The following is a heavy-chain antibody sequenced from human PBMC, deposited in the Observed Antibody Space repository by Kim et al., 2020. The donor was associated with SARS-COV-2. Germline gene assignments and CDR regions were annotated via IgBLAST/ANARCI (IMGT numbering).Heavy chain of an antibody. CDR2: IWYDGSNK. Sequence: GGSLRLSCAASGFTFSSYGMHWVRQAPGKGLEWVAVIWYDGSNKYYADSVKGRFTISRDNSKNTLYLQMNSLRAEDTAVYYCARDLLELTTVTKGFDYWGQGTLVTVSS. CDR3: ARDLLELTTVTKGFDY. J-gene: IGHJ4*02. CDR1: GFTFSSYG. V-gene: IGHV3-33*01. D-gene: IGHD4-17*01.